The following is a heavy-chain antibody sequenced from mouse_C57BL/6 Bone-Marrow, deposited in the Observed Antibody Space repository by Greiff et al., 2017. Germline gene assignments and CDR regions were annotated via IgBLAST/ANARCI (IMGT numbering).Heavy chain of an antibody. CDR2: ISSGSSTI. Sequence: EMKLMESGGGLVKPGGSLKLSCAASGFTFSDYGMHWVRQAPEKGLEWVAYISSGSSTIYYADTVKGRFTISRDNAKNTLFLQMTSLRSEDTAMYYCARDYYGSSSFDYWGQGTTLTVSS. V-gene: IGHV5-17*01. J-gene: IGHJ2*01. D-gene: IGHD1-1*01. CDR3: ARDYYGSSSFDY. CDR1: GFTFSDYG.